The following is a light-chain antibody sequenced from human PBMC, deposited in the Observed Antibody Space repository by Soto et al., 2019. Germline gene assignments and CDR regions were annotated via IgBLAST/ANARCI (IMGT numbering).Light chain of an antibody. CDR2: DVI. CDR3: SSLSATNTLL. CDR1: SSDVGAYDF. J-gene: IGLJ2*01. V-gene: IGLV2-14*03. Sequence: QSALTQPASVSGSPGQSITIYCTGTSSDVGAYDFVSWYQQVPGEAPKLIFFDVINRPSGVSHRFFGSKSGNTASLTISGLQAEDEADYYCSSLSATNTLLFGGGTKLTVL.